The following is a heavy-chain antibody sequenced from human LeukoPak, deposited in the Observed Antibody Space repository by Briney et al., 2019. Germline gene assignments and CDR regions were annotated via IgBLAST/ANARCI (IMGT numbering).Heavy chain of an antibody. CDR2: SIPIFCTA. D-gene: IGHD2-2*01. CDR1: GGTFISYA. J-gene: IGHJ5*02. Sequence: SSVKVSCKASGGTFISYAISGVRQARGRGLEGMGGSIPIFCTANYAQKFQGRVTITADKPTSTAYMELSSMRSEDTAVYYCAIAPRYCSSTSCSVTLDRWGEGTLVTVSS. CDR3: AIAPRYCSSTSCSVTLDR. V-gene: IGHV1-69*06.